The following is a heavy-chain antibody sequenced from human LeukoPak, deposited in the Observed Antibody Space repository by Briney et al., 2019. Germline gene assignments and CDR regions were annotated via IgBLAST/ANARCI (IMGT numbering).Heavy chain of an antibody. Sequence: GGSLRLSCAASGFTFSTYSMNWVRQAPGKGLEWVSFIDSSTRTIFYADSVKGRFTISRDNAKNSLSLQMNSLRAEDTAVYYCAKGLKTAVGPYMGYHYYMDVWGKGTTVTVSS. J-gene: IGHJ6*03. D-gene: IGHD5-18*01. CDR2: IDSSTRTI. V-gene: IGHV3-48*04. CDR1: GFTFSTYS. CDR3: AKGLKTAVGPYMGYHYYMDV.